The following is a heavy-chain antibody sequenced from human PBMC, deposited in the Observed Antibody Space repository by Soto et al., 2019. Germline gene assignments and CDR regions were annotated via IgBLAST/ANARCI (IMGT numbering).Heavy chain of an antibody. V-gene: IGHV1-69*13. CDR3: AREAYYYGSGSSAHDYYYGMDV. Sequence: SSVKVSCKASGGTSSSYAISWVRQAPGQGLEWMGGIIPIFGTANYAQKFQGRVTITADESTSTAYMELSSLRSEDTAVYYCAREAYYYGSGSSAHDYYYGMDVWG. CDR2: IIPIFGTA. D-gene: IGHD3-10*01. J-gene: IGHJ6*02. CDR1: GGTSSSYA.